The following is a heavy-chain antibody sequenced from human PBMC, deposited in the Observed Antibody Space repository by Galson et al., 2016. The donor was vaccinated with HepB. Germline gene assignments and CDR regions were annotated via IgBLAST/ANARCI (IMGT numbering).Heavy chain of an antibody. Sequence: PALVKPTQTLSLTCTFSGFSLSTSGMCVGWIRQPPGKAPEWLALLDWDDDKHYRASVKTRVTISKDTSKNQVVLTMTNMDPVDTATYYCARSKGGAPFYFDYWGQGILVTVSS. CDR3: ARSKGGAPFYFDY. D-gene: IGHD3-16*01. CDR1: GFSLSTSGMC. CDR2: LDWDDDK. V-gene: IGHV2-70*01. J-gene: IGHJ4*02.